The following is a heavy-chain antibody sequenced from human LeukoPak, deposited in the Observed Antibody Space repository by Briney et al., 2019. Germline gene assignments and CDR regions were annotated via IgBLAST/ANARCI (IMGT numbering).Heavy chain of an antibody. V-gene: IGHV3-15*01. D-gene: IGHD6-13*01. CDR1: GFTFSNAW. CDR3: TTWDSSSWLFDY. CDR2: IKSKTDGGTT. Sequence: GGSLRLSCAASGFTFSNAWMSWVRQAPGKGLEWVGRIKSKTDGGTTDYAAPVKGRFTISRDDSKNTLYLQMNSLKTEDTAVYYCTTWDSSSWLFDYWGQGTLVTVSS. J-gene: IGHJ4*02.